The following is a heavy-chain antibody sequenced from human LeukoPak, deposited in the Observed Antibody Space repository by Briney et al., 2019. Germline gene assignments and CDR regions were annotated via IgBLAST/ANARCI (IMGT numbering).Heavy chain of an antibody. Sequence: SETLSLTCGVSGYSISDGYHWGWIRQPPGKGLGWVASVHRSGRTYYNPSLKSRAIISADTSDNHFSLRLTSVTAADTAVYYCARGGFYTTTWFDSWGPGFMVTVTS. CDR2: VHRSGRT. D-gene: IGHD2-2*02. J-gene: IGHJ5*01. V-gene: IGHV4-38-2*01. CDR3: ARGGFYTTTWFDS. CDR1: GYSISDGYH.